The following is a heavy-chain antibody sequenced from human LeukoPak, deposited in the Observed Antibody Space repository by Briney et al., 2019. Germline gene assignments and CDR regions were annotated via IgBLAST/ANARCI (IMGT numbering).Heavy chain of an antibody. CDR1: GGSISSGGYY. D-gene: IGHD5-12*01. CDR3: ARNPSGPDAFDI. V-gene: IGHV4-31*03. Sequence: SETLSLTCTVSGGSISSGGYYWSWIRQHPGKGLEWIGYIYYSGSTYYNPSLKSRVTISVDTSKNQFSLKLSSVTAADTAVYYCARNPSGPDAFDIWGQGTMVTVSS. CDR2: IYYSGST. J-gene: IGHJ3*02.